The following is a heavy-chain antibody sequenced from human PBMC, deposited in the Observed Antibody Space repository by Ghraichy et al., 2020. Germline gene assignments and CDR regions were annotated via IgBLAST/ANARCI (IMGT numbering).Heavy chain of an antibody. CDR1: GFTFSSYS. V-gene: IGHV3-21*01. CDR3: ASEQQLDPGNWFDP. J-gene: IGHJ5*02. D-gene: IGHD6-13*01. CDR2: ISSSSSYI. Sequence: GGSLRLSCAASGFTFSSYSMNWVRQAPGKGLEWVSSISSSSSYIYYADSVKGRFTISRDNAKNSLYLQMNSLRAEDTAVYYCASEQQLDPGNWFDPWGQGTLVTVSS.